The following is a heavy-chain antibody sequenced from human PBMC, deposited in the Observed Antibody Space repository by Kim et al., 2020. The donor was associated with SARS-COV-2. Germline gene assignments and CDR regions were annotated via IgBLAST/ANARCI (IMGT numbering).Heavy chain of an antibody. V-gene: IGHV4-61*07. CDR3: ASHYGSGRLDAFDI. J-gene: IGHJ3*02. D-gene: IGHD3-10*01. Sequence: YHPSPKSRLTISVDTSKNQFSLELTSLTASDTAVYYCASHYGSGRLDAFDIWGQGTLVTVSS.